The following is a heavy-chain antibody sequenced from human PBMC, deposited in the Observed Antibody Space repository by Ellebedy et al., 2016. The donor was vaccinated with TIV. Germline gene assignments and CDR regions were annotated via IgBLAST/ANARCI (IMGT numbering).Heavy chain of an antibody. CDR1: GYTFSGYY. Sequence: AASVKVSCKASGYTFSGYYIHWVRQAPGQGLEWMGLINPNNGGTSYAQKFQGRVTMTRDTSISTAYMELRRLRSEDTAMYYCARSVREMVRGIKHIWFDPWGQGTLVIVSS. V-gene: IGHV1-2*02. CDR3: ARSVREMVRGIKHIWFDP. J-gene: IGHJ5*02. D-gene: IGHD3-10*01. CDR2: INPNNGGT.